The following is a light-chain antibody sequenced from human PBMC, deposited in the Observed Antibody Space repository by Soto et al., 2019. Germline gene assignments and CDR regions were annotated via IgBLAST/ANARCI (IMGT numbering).Light chain of an antibody. CDR1: PSISNS. CDR3: QQRSNWPWT. CDR2: DAS. Sequence: ETVLTQSPATLFLSPGERATLSCRASPSISNSLAWYQQKAGQAPRLLIYDASNRATGIPARFSGSGSGTDLTLTITSLEPEDFAVYYCQQRSNWPWTFGQGTKVEIK. J-gene: IGKJ1*01. V-gene: IGKV3-11*01.